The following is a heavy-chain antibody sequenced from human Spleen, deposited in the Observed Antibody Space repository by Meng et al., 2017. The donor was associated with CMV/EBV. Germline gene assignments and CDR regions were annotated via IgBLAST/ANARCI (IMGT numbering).Heavy chain of an antibody. Sequence: LRLSCTVSGGSISSGGYYWSWIRQHPGKGLEWIGYIDYSGSTYYNPSLKSRVTISVDTSKNQFSLTLSSVTAADTAVYFCARRHAPSGYARNWFDPWGQGTLVTVSS. CDR1: GGSISSGGYY. D-gene: IGHD5-12*01. CDR2: IDYSGST. V-gene: IGHV4-31*03. CDR3: ARRHAPSGYARNWFDP. J-gene: IGHJ5*02.